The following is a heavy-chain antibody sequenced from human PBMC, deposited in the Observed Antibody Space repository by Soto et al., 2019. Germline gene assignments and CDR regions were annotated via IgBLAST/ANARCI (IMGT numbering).Heavy chain of an antibody. D-gene: IGHD2-2*01. Sequence: SETLSLTCAVSGGSITSSNWWSWVRQPPGKGLEWIGEIYHSGGTSYNPSLRSRVTMSVDKSQNQFSLKLSSVTAADTALYYCAGGISTTSAFNYFDPWGQGTLVTVSS. CDR3: AGGISTTSAFNYFDP. CDR2: IYHSGGT. CDR1: GGSITSSNW. J-gene: IGHJ5*02. V-gene: IGHV4-4*02.